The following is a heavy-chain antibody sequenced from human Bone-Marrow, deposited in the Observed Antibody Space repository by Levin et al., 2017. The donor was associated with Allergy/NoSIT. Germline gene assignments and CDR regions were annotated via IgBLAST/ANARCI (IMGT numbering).Heavy chain of an antibody. CDR1: AFTFSSYC. Sequence: PGGSLRLSCAASAFTFSSYCMHWVRQAPGKGLEWVSRIKSDGSSTDYADSVKGRFTISRDNAKNTLYLQMNSLRVDDTAVYFCARGYSESSAYTYGGWGQGTLVTVSS. CDR2: IKSDGSST. CDR3: ARGYSESSAYTYGG. J-gene: IGHJ4*02. D-gene: IGHD3-16*01. V-gene: IGHV3-74*01.